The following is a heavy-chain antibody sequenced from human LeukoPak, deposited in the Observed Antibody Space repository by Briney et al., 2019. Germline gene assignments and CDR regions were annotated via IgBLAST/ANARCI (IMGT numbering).Heavy chain of an antibody. D-gene: IGHD6-13*01. CDR1: GFTFSSYA. Sequence: GGSLRLSCAASGFTFSSYAITWVRQAPGKGLEWVSLISDSGGSTYYADSVKGRFTISRDNSKNTLYLQMNSLRAEDTAVYYCAKDKYSSSYYFFDYWGQGTLVSVSS. V-gene: IGHV3-23*01. J-gene: IGHJ4*02. CDR2: ISDSGGST. CDR3: AKDKYSSSYYFFDY.